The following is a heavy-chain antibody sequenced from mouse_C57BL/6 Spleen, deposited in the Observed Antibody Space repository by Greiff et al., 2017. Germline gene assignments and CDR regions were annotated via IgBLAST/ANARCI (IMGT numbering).Heavy chain of an antibody. V-gene: IGHV1-18*01. CDR3: ARNYYYGSINWYFDV. D-gene: IGHD1-1*01. CDR1: GYTFTDYN. J-gene: IGHJ1*03. CDR2: INPNNGGT. Sequence: VQLQQSGPELVKPGASVKIPCKASGYTFTDYNMDWVKQSHGKSLEWIGDINPNNGGTIYNQKFKGKATLTVDKSSSTAYMELRSLTSEDTAVYYCARNYYYGSINWYFDVWGTGTTVTVSS.